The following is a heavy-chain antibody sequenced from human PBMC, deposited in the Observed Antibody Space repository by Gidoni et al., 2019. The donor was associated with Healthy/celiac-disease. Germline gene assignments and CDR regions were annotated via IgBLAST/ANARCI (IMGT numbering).Heavy chain of an antibody. CDR1: GGSISSGSYY. CDR3: ARRNHGMDV. Sequence: QVQLQEPGPGLVKPSQTLSLTCPVSGGSISSGSYYWSWIRQPAGKGLEWIGRIYTSGSTNYNPSLKSRVTMSVDTSKNQFSLKLSSVTAADTAVYYCARRNHGMDVWGQGTTVTVSS. CDR2: IYTSGST. J-gene: IGHJ6*02. V-gene: IGHV4-61*02.